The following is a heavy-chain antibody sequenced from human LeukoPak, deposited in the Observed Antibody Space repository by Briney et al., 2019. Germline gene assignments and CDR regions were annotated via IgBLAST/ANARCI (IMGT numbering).Heavy chain of an antibody. V-gene: IGHV4-59*05. D-gene: IGHD5-24*01. CDR1: GGSISSYY. J-gene: IGHJ4*02. CDR2: IYYSGNT. Sequence: SETLSLTCTVSGGSISSYYWSWIRQPPGKGLEWIGSIYYSGNTYYNPSLESRVTISVDTSKNQFSLKLSSVTAADTAVFYCARTPRDGYNSPYFDYWGQGTLVTVSS. CDR3: ARTPRDGYNSPYFDY.